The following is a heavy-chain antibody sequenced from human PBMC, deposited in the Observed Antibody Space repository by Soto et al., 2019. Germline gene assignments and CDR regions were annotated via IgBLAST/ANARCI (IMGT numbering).Heavy chain of an antibody. D-gene: IGHD3-9*01. Sequence: QVQLVQYGAEVKKPGSSVKVSCKASGGTFSSYTISWVRQAPGQGHEWMGRIIPILGIANYAQKFQGRVKITAEKSTSTAYMELSSLRSEDTAVYYCARAAAYYDILTGYAPLGYWGQGTLVTVSS. V-gene: IGHV1-69*02. J-gene: IGHJ4*02. CDR2: IIPILGIA. CDR1: GGTFSSYT. CDR3: ARAAAYYDILTGYAPLGY.